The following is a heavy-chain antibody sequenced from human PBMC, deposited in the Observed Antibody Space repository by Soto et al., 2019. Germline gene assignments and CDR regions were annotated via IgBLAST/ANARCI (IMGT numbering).Heavy chain of an antibody. V-gene: IGHV3-66*01. D-gene: IGHD5-12*01. J-gene: IGHJ5*02. CDR2: IYSTNNT. CDR3: ARASIVSTMGGWRDP. CDR1: GFTVSGNY. Sequence: EVQLVESGGGLVQAGGSLRLSCAASGFTVSGNYMAWVRQAPGKGLEWVSIIYSTNNTYYADFVKGRFTMSRDNSKNTMWLQMNSLRAEDTAVYYCARASIVSTMGGWRDPWGQGARVIVSS.